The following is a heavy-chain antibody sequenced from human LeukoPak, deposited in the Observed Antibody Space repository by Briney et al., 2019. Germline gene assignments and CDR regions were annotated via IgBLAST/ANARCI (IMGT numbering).Heavy chain of an antibody. CDR3: ARFAYCGGHCYYFDY. D-gene: IGHD2-21*01. CDR1: GFTFSTHS. CDR2: ITSSSGYM. J-gene: IGHJ4*02. V-gene: IGHV3-21*01. Sequence: GGSLRLSCAASGFTFSTHSMNWVRQAPGKGLEWVSSITSSSGYMYYADSLRGRFTVPRDNAKNSLFLQMDRLRAEDTAVYYCARFAYCGGHCYYFDYWGQGTLVTVSS.